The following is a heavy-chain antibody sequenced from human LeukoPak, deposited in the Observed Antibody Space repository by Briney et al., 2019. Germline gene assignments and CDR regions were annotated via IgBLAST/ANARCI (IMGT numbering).Heavy chain of an antibody. CDR3: TTSACSNGVCYTSVDY. CDR1: GFTFSNAW. V-gene: IGHV3-15*01. CDR2: IKSKTDGGTT. D-gene: IGHD2-8*01. J-gene: IGHJ4*02. Sequence: PGGSLRFSCAASGFTFSNAWMSWVRQAPGKGLEWVGRIKSKTDGGTTDYAAPVKGRFTMSRDDSKNTLYLQMNSLKTEDTAVYYCTTSACSNGVCYTSVDYWGQGTLVTVSS.